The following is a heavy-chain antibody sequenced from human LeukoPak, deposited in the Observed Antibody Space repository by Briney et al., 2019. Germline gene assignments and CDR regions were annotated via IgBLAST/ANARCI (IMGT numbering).Heavy chain of an antibody. J-gene: IGHJ6*04. Sequence: SETLSLTCAVYGGSFSGYYWSWIRQPPGKGLEWSGEINHSGSTNYNPSLKSRVTISVDTSKNQFSLKLSSVTAADTAVYYCARPFGNYYGSGSYNHYGMDVWGKGTTVTVSS. CDR1: GGSFSGYY. V-gene: IGHV4-34*01. CDR2: INHSGST. D-gene: IGHD3-10*01. CDR3: ARPFGNYYGSGSYNHYGMDV.